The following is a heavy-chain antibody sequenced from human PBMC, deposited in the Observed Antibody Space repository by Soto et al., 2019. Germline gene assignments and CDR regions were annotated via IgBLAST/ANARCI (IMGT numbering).Heavy chain of an antibody. CDR3: AKNLGIAAGGPAQPYKGMAF. V-gene: IGHV1-2*04. CDR1: GYTFTGYY. J-gene: IGHJ6*04. CDR2: INPNSGGT. Sequence: GASVKVSCKASGYTFTGYYMHWVRQAPGQGLEWMGWINPNSGGTNYAQKFQGWVTMTRDTSISTAYMELSRLRSDDTAVYYCAKNLGIAAGGPAQPYKGMAFGAKGPRVPVPS. D-gene: IGHD6-13*01.